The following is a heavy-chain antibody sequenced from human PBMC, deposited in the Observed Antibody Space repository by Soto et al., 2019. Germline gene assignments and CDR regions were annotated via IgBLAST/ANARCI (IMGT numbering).Heavy chain of an antibody. V-gene: IGHV1-8*01. Sequence: QVQLVQSGAEAKKPGASVKVSCKASGYTFTSYDINWVRQATGQGLEWMGWMNPNSGNTGYAQKFQGRVTMTRNTSISTAYLELSSLRSEDTAVYYCARERTGTTSMDVWGQGTTVTVSS. CDR1: GYTFTSYD. CDR3: ARERTGTTSMDV. CDR2: MNPNSGNT. D-gene: IGHD1-1*01. J-gene: IGHJ6*02.